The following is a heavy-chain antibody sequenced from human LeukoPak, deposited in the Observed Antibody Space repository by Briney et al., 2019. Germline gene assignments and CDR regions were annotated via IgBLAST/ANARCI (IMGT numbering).Heavy chain of an antibody. Sequence: GGSLRLSCAASGFTFSSYSMNWVRQAPGKGLEWVSSISSSSSYIYYADSVKGRFTISRDNAKNSLYLQMNSLRAEDTAVYYCARIMGFCSSTSCLGPDYYYYYGMDVWGKGTTVTVFS. CDR2: ISSSSSYI. V-gene: IGHV3-21*01. D-gene: IGHD2-2*01. CDR3: ARIMGFCSSTSCLGPDYYYYYGMDV. J-gene: IGHJ6*04. CDR1: GFTFSSYS.